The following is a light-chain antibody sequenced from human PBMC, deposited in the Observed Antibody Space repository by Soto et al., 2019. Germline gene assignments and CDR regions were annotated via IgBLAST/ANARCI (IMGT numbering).Light chain of an antibody. CDR3: CSYAGGTTWV. J-gene: IGLJ3*02. Sequence: QSALTQPASVSASPGQSITISCTGSSSDVGKYNFVSWYQQLPGTAPKVLIYEGSKRPSGVSNRFSGSKSGNTASLTISGLQAEDEADYYCCSYAGGTTWVFGGGTKLTVL. CDR2: EGS. CDR1: SSDVGKYNF. V-gene: IGLV2-23*01.